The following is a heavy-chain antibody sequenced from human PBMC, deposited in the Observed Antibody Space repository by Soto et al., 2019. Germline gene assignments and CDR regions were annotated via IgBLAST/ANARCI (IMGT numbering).Heavy chain of an antibody. V-gene: IGHV1-8*02. D-gene: IGHD3-10*01. CDR2: MNPNSGNT. CDR3: TRAYGAETFDF. Sequence: ASVKVSCKASGYTFTSYAMHWVRQAPGHGLEWMGWMNPNSGNTGYAQNFRGRVTMTQNTAIGTAYMELSSLRSDDTATYYCTRAYGAETFDFWGQGTRVTVS. CDR1: GYTFTSYA. J-gene: IGHJ5*01.